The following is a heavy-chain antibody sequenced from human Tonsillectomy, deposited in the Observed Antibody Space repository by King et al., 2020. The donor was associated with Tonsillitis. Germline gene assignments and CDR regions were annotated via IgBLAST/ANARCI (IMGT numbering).Heavy chain of an antibody. CDR1: GFTFTRYW. D-gene: IGHD2-2*01. CDR2: IKQDGSEK. CDR3: ARHQLPNIDF. J-gene: IGHJ4*02. V-gene: IGHV3-7*01. Sequence: VQLVESGGGLVQPGGSLRLSCAASGFTFTRYWMTWVRQAPGKGLEWVANIKQDGSEKYYVDSVKGRFTISRDSAKNSLYLQMSSLRADDTDVYYCARHQLPNIDFWGQGTLVTVSS.